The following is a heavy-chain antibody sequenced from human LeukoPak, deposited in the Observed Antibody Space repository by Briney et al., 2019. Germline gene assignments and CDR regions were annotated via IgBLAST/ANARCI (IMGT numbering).Heavy chain of an antibody. Sequence: GASVKVSCKASGGTFSSYAISWVRQAPGQGLEWMGGIIPIFGTANYAQKFQGRVTITADESTSTAYMELSGLRSEDTAVYYCAREWAFVAVAGLGQQEGLDYWGQGTLVTVSP. D-gene: IGHD6-19*01. CDR3: AREWAFVAVAGLGQQEGLDY. CDR1: GGTFSSYA. CDR2: IIPIFGTA. V-gene: IGHV1-69*13. J-gene: IGHJ4*02.